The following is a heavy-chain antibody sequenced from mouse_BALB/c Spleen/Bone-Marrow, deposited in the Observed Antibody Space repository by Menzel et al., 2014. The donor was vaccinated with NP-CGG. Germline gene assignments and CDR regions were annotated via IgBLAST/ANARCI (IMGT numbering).Heavy chain of an antibody. CDR1: GYAFSSSW. V-gene: IGHV1-82*01. Sequence: VQLQESGPELVKPGASVKISCKASGYAFSSSWMNWVKQRPGQGLEWIGRIYPGDGDTNYNGKFKGKATLTADKSSSTAYMQLCSLTSVDSAVYFCARRRDYDRYFDVWGAGTTVTVPS. CDR2: IYPGDGDT. D-gene: IGHD2-4*01. CDR3: ARRRDYDRYFDV. J-gene: IGHJ1*01.